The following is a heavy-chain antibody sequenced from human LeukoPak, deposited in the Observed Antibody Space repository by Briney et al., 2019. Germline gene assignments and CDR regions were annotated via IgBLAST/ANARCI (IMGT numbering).Heavy chain of an antibody. CDR3: ARKAGSGWSLLWYYGMDV. Sequence: PSETLSLTCTVSGGPISGSSYYWGWIRQPPGKGLEWIGSIYYSGSTNYNPSLKSRVTISVDTSKNQFSLKLSSVTAADTAVYYCARKAGSGWSLLWYYGMDVWGQGTTVTVSS. V-gene: IGHV4-39*07. J-gene: IGHJ6*02. D-gene: IGHD6-19*01. CDR1: GGPISGSSYY. CDR2: IYYSGST.